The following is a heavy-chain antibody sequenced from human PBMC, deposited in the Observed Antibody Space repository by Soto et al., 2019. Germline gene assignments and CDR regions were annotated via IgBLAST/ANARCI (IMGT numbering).Heavy chain of an antibody. J-gene: IGHJ4*02. V-gene: IGHV4-34*01. Sequence: SETLSLTCAVYGGSFSAYYWSWIRQPPGKGLERIGEINHSGSTNYNPSLKSRVTISVDTSKNQFFLKLTSVTAADTAVYYCARGPRRGWKTSLDYWGQGTLVTVSS. CDR1: GGSFSAYY. CDR3: ARGPRRGWKTSLDY. D-gene: IGHD6-19*01. CDR2: INHSGST.